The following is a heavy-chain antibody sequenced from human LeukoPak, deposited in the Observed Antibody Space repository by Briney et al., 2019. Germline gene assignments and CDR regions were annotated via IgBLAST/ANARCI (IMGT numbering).Heavy chain of an antibody. V-gene: IGHV3-49*03. D-gene: IGHD3-22*01. Sequence: PGWSLRLSCTASGFSFGDYSRSWFRQAPGKGLEWVAFIRSKDFGGATEYAASVKGRFSISRDDSKSIAYLQMNSLKTEDSAVYFCARGGMTMIPFWGQGTLVTVSS. CDR3: ARGGMTMIPF. J-gene: IGHJ4*02. CDR1: GFSFGDYS. CDR2: IRSKDFGGAT.